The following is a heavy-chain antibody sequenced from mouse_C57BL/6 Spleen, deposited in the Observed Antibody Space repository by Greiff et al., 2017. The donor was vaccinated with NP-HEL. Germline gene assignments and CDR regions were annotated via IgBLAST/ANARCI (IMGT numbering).Heavy chain of an antibody. Sequence: VQLQQSGPELVKPGASVKISCKASGYAFSSSWMNWVKQRPGKGLEWIGRIYPGDGDTNYNGKFKGKATLTADKSPSTAYMQLSSLTSEDSAVYFCARERGLGQDFDYWGQGTTLTVSS. J-gene: IGHJ2*01. CDR3: ARERGLGQDFDY. V-gene: IGHV1-82*01. CDR2: IYPGDGDT. CDR1: GYAFSSSW. D-gene: IGHD4-1*01.